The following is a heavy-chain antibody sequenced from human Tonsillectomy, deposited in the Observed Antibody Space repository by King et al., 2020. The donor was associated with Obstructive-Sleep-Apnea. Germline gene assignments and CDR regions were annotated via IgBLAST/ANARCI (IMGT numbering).Heavy chain of an antibody. Sequence: ITLKESGPSLVKPKQTLTPTCTFSGFSLITSGVGVGWSRQAPGKALEWVALIYWDDDKSSSPSLKSRLTITKDTPEDQVVLTMTNMDTVDTATYYCTHRSSGGPSGFDSWGQGTLVTVSS. V-gene: IGHV2-5*02. CDR2: IYWDDDK. J-gene: IGHJ4*02. D-gene: IGHD6-19*01. CDR3: THRSSGGPSGFDS. CDR1: GFSLITSGVG.